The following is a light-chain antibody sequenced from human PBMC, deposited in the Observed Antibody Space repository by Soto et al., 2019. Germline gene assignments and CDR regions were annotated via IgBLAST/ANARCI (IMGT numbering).Light chain of an antibody. CDR1: SGHSNYA. Sequence: QSVLTQSPSAAASLGASIKLTCALSSGHSNYAIAWHQQQPQKGPRFLMNLNSDGSHTKGDGIPDRFSGSSSGAERALTMSRLQSEDEADYYCQTWGAGIRVFGGGTKLTVL. J-gene: IGLJ2*01. CDR2: LNSDGSH. CDR3: QTWGAGIRV. V-gene: IGLV4-69*01.